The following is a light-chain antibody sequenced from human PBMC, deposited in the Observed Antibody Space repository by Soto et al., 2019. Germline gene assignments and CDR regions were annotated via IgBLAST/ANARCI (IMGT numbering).Light chain of an antibody. J-gene: IGLJ1*01. CDR2: AVS. CDR1: SSDVGGYNY. Sequence: QSALTQPASVSGSPGQSITISCTGTSSDVGGYNYVSWYQQHPGKAPKLMIYAVSNRPSGVSNRFSGSKSGSTASLTISGLQAEDEADYYCCSHAGSSNYVFGTGTKVTVL. CDR3: CSHAGSSNYV. V-gene: IGLV2-23*02.